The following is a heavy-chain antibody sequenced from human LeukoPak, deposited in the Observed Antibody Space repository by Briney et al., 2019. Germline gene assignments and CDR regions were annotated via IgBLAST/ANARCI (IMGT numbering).Heavy chain of an antibody. CDR1: GGSISSHY. J-gene: IGHJ6*03. CDR2: IYYSGST. Sequence: SETLSLTCTVSGGSISSHYWSWIRQPPGKGLEWIGYIYYSGSTNYNPSLKSRVTISVDTSKNQFSLKLSFVTAADTAVYYCAREDYYYYYMDVWGKGTTVTVSS. CDR3: AREDYYYYYMDV. V-gene: IGHV4-59*11.